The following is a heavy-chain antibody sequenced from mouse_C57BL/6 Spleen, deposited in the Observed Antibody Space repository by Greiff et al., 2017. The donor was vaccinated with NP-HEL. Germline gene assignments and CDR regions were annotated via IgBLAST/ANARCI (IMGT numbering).Heavy chain of an antibody. J-gene: IGHJ2*01. Sequence: EVQLQQSGPELVKPGASVKMSCKASGYTFTDYNMHWVKQSHGKSLEWIGYINPNNGGTSYNQKFKGKATLTVNKYYSTAYMELRSLTSEDSAVYYCARFMIYYGNYGGFDYWGQGTTLTVSS. V-gene: IGHV1-22*01. CDR1: GYTFTDYN. CDR3: ARFMIYYGNYGGFDY. CDR2: INPNNGGT. D-gene: IGHD2-1*01.